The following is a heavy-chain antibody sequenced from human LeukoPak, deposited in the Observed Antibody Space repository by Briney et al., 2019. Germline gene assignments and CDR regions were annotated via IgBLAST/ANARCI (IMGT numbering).Heavy chain of an antibody. D-gene: IGHD3-10*01. CDR3: KYGSGSPYWYFDL. J-gene: IGHJ2*01. CDR1: GFNFSDNA. CDR2: IRSKAHGGTT. V-gene: IGHV3-49*04. Sequence: GGSLRLCCTASGFNFSDNALTWVRQAPGKGLEWVGFIRSKAHGGTTDHAASVKGRFSISRDHSKGSAYLQMNSLKTEATAVYYTKYGSGSPYWYFDLWGRGTLVSVSS.